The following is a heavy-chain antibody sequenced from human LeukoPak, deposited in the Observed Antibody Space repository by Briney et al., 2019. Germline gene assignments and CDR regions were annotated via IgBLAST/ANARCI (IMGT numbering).Heavy chain of an antibody. V-gene: IGHV1-8*01. D-gene: IGHD3-10*01. CDR2: MNPNSGNT. CDR3: ARGRQVVRYGTYGMDV. Sequence: GASVKVSCKASGYTFTSYDINWVRQATGQGLEWMGWMNPNSGNTGYAQKFQGRVTMTRNTSISTAYMELSSLRSEDTAVYYCARGRQVVRYGTYGMDVWGQGTTVTVSS. CDR1: GYTFTSYD. J-gene: IGHJ6*02.